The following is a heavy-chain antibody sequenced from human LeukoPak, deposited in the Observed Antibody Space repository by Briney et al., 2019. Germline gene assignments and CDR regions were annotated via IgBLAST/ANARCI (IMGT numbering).Heavy chain of an antibody. CDR3: AKDQRTTVTDPTFDY. Sequence: GGSLRLSCAASGFTFSSYAMSWVRQAPGTGLEWVSAISGSGGSTYYADSVKGRFTISRDNSRNTLYLQMNSLRAEDTAVYYCAKDQRTTVTDPTFDYWGQGTLVTVSS. V-gene: IGHV3-23*01. CDR1: GFTFSSYA. CDR2: ISGSGGST. D-gene: IGHD4-17*01. J-gene: IGHJ4*02.